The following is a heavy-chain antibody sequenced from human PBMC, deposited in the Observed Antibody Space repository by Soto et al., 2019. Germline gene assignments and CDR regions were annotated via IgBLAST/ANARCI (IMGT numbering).Heavy chain of an antibody. V-gene: IGHV4-39*07. J-gene: IGHJ4*02. CDR2: LHYSGST. Sequence: SETLSLTCTVSGVSISSNDYYWGWVRQPPGKGLEWIGSLHYSGSTYYNPSLKSRVTISVDTSKNQFSLKLSSVTAADTAVYYCARASIGNFDYWGQGTLVTVSS. CDR1: GVSISSNDYY. D-gene: IGHD1-26*01. CDR3: ARASIGNFDY.